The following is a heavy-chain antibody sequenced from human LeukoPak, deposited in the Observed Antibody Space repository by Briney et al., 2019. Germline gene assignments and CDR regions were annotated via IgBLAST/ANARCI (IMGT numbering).Heavy chain of an antibody. CDR3: AKDLTARSSV. D-gene: IGHD6-13*01. J-gene: IGHJ6*04. Sequence: GGSLRLSCAASGFTISSYGMHWVRQAPGKGLEWVAVISYDGSNKYYADSVKGRFTISRDNSKNTLYLQMNSLRAEDTAVYYCAKDLTARSSVWGKGTTVTVSS. V-gene: IGHV3-30*18. CDR2: ISYDGSNK. CDR1: GFTISSYG.